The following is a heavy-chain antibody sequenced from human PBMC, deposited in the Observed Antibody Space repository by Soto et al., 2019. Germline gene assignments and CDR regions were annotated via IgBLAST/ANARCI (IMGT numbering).Heavy chain of an antibody. V-gene: IGHV4-34*01. CDR2: INHSGST. J-gene: IGHJ4*02. Sequence: PSETLSLTCTVSGGSINNNFWGWIRQPPGKGLEWIGEINHSGSTNYNPSLKSRVTISVDTSKNQFSLKLTSVTAADTAVYYCARDKITGLFDYWGQGTLVTVSS. CDR1: GGSINNNF. CDR3: ARDKITGLFDY. D-gene: IGHD2-8*02.